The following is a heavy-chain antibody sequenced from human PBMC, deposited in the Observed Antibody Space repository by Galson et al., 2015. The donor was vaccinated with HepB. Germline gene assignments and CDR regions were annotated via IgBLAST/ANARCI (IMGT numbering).Heavy chain of an antibody. D-gene: IGHD2-21*02. J-gene: IGHJ5*02. Sequence: SVKVSCKASGYTFTSYYMHWVRQAPGQGLEWMGIINPSGGSTSYAQKFQGRVTMTRDTSTSTVYMELSSLRSEDTAVYYCARDSCGGDCYWGWFDPWGQGTLVTVSS. CDR1: GYTFTSYY. CDR3: ARDSCGGDCYWGWFDP. CDR2: INPSGGST. V-gene: IGHV1-46*01.